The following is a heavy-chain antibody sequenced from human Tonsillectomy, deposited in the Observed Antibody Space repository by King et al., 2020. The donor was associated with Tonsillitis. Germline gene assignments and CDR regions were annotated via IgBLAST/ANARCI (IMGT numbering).Heavy chain of an antibody. V-gene: IGHV3-30-3*01. Sequence: VQLVESGGGVVQPGRSLRLSCAASGFTFSDYAMHWVRQTPGKGLEWVAVISYDGSNKYYADFWTGRFTISRDNSKNKLYLQMNSLRADDTAVYYCARGGHVLSGSWAPYYYFGMDFWGQGTTVTVSS. CDR3: ARGGHVLSGSWAPYYYFGMDF. D-gene: IGHD6-13*01. CDR2: ISYDGSNK. CDR1: GFTFSDYA. J-gene: IGHJ6*02.